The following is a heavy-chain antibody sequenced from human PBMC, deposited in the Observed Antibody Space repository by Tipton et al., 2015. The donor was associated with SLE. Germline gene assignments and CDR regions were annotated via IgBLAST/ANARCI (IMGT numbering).Heavy chain of an antibody. Sequence: SLRLSCAASGFTVSSNYMNWVRQAPGKGLEWVSVIYTGGSTYYADSVKGRFTISRDNSKNTLYLQMNSLRAEDMAVYYCAKDQVTMVRGVQYYFDYWGQGTLVTVSS. V-gene: IGHV3-53*01. CDR2: IYTGGST. J-gene: IGHJ4*02. CDR1: GFTVSSNY. CDR3: AKDQVTMVRGVQYYFDY. D-gene: IGHD3-10*01.